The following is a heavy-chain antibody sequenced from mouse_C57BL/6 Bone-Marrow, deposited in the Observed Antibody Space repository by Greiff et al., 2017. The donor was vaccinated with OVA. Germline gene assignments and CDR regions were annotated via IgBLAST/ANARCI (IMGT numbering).Heavy chain of an antibody. Sequence: QVQLQQSGPGLVQPSQSLSITCTVSGFSLTSYGVHWVRQSPGKGLEWLGVIWSGGSTDYNAAFISRLSISKDNSKSQVFFKMNSLQAEDTAIYYWARKKRRGAMDYWGQGTSVTVSS. CDR1: GFSLTSYG. CDR2: IWSGGST. V-gene: IGHV2-2*01. CDR3: ARKKRRGAMDY. J-gene: IGHJ4*01.